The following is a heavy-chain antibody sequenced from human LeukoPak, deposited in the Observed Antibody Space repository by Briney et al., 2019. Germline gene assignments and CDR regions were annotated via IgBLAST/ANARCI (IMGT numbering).Heavy chain of an antibody. D-gene: IGHD6-13*01. J-gene: IGHJ4*02. V-gene: IGHV3-7*01. CDR2: IKQDGSEK. CDR3: AREGGQQLVLNFDY. Sequence: GGSLRLSCAASGFTFSSYWMNWVRQAPGKGLEWVANIKQDGSEKYYVDSVKGRFTISRDNAKNSLYLQMNSLRAEDTAVYYCAREGGQQLVLNFDYWGQGTLVTVSS. CDR1: GFTFSSYW.